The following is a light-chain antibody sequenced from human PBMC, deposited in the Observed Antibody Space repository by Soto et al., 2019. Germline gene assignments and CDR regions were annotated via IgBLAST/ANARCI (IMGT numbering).Light chain of an antibody. CDR2: ANT. CDR1: SSNIGAGYH. V-gene: IGLV1-40*01. J-gene: IGLJ2*01. CDR3: QSYDSSLRSVV. Sequence: QSVLTQPPSVSGAPGQRVTISCTGTSSNIGAGYHVHWYQQLPGTAPKLLIYANTNRPSGVPDRFSGSKSGTSASLAITGLQAEDEADYYCQSYDSSLRSVVFGGGTKLTVL.